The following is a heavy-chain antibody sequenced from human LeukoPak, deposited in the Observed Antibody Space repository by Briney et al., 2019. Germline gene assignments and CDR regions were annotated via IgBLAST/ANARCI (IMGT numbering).Heavy chain of an antibody. V-gene: IGHV4-39*01. D-gene: IGHD3-22*01. CDR2: IYSSGTT. J-gene: IGHJ4*02. CDR3: ARRYGYDTDY. Sequence: TPSETLSLTRTVSGGSISSSTYYWGWIRQPPGKGLEWIGSIYSSGTTYYNPSLESRVTISVDTSKNQFSLKLSSVTAADTAVYYCARRYGYDTDYWGQGTLVTVSS. CDR1: GGSISSSTYY.